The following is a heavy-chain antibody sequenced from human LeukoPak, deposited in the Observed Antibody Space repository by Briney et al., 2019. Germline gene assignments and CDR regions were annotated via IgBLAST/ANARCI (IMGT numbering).Heavy chain of an antibody. J-gene: IGHJ6*02. V-gene: IGHV3-9*01. Sequence: GGSLRLSCAASGFTFDDYAMHWVRQAPGKGLEWASGISWNSGSIGYADSVKGRFTISRDNAKNSLYLQMNSLRAEDTALYYCARGVGGPYYYYGMDVWGQGTTVTVSS. CDR1: GFTFDDYA. D-gene: IGHD3-10*01. CDR2: ISWNSGSI. CDR3: ARGVGGPYYYYGMDV.